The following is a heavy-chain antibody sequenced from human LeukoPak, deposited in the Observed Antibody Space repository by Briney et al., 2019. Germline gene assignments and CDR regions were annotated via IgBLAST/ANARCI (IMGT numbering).Heavy chain of an antibody. CDR3: ARTPKRWLQLLVDY. Sequence: GGSLRLSCAASGFTFSNYAMSWVRQAPGKGLEWVSGINVSGGSTFYADSVRGRFTISRDNSKNTLYLQMNSLRAEDTAVYYCARTPKRWLQLLVDYWGQGTLVTVSS. CDR1: GFTFSNYA. J-gene: IGHJ4*02. CDR2: INVSGGST. D-gene: IGHD5-24*01. V-gene: IGHV3-23*01.